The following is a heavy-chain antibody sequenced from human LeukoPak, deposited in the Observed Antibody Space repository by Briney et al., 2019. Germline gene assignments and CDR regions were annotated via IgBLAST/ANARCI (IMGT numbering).Heavy chain of an antibody. J-gene: IGHJ4*02. CDR2: ISFDGNTK. CDR1: AFAFSTYA. Sequence: GGSLRLSCAASAFAFSTYAMHWVRQAPGKGLELVAVISFDGNTKYYADSVKGRFTISRDNSKNTLYLQMNGLRTEDTAIYFCTRRGGGYEFDYWGQGTLVTVSS. V-gene: IGHV3-30-3*01. D-gene: IGHD5-12*01. CDR3: TRRGGGYEFDY.